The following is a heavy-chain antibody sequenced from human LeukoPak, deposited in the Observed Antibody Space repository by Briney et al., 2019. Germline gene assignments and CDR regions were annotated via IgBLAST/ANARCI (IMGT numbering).Heavy chain of an antibody. CDR1: GGSFSGYY. J-gene: IGHJ6*02. Sequence: LETLSLTCAVYGGSFSGYYWSWTRQPPGKGLEWIGEINHSGSTNYNPSLKSRVTISVDTSKNQFSLKLSSVTAADTAVYYCARGAITIFGVVMIQYGMDVWGQGTTVTVSS. V-gene: IGHV4-34*01. CDR3: ARGAITIFGVVMIQYGMDV. CDR2: INHSGST. D-gene: IGHD3-3*01.